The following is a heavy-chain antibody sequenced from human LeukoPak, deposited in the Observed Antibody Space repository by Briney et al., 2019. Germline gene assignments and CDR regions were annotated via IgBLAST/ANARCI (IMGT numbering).Heavy chain of an antibody. CDR3: ARDRLEAVADDDYFDY. CDR1: GFTFSNHG. D-gene: IGHD6-19*01. V-gene: IGHV3-33*01. CDR2: IWYDGSNK. J-gene: IGHJ4*02. Sequence: PGGSLRLSCVASGFTFSNHGMHWVRQAPGKGPEWVALIWYDGSNKYYGDSVKGRFTISRGNSKNTVYLQMNSLRVEDTAVYYCARDRLEAVADDDYFDYWGQGTLVIVSS.